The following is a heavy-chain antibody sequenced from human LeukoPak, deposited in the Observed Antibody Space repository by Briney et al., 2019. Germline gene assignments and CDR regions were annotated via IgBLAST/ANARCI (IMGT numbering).Heavy chain of an antibody. D-gene: IGHD6-19*01. J-gene: IGHJ4*02. Sequence: PSETLSLTCTVSGGSISSSSYYWGWIRQPPGKGLEWIGSIYYSGSTYYNPSLKSRVTISVDTSKNQFSLKLSSVTAADTAVYYCATIQYSSGWTFDYWGQGTLVTVSS. CDR3: ATIQYSSGWTFDY. CDR2: IYYSGST. CDR1: GGSISSSSYY. V-gene: IGHV4-39*07.